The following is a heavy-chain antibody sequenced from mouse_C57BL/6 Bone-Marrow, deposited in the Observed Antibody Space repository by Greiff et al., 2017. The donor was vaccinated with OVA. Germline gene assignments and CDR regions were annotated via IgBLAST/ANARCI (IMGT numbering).Heavy chain of an antibody. V-gene: IGHV5-4*01. Sequence: EVKLVESGGGLVKPGGSLKLSCAASGFTFSSYAMSWVRQTPEKRLEWVATISDCGSYTYYPDNVKGRFTISRDNAKNNLYLQMSHLKSEDTAMYYCAREDYGNYGGFAYWGQGTLVTVSA. CDR1: GFTFSSYA. CDR2: ISDCGSYT. CDR3: AREDYGNYGGFAY. D-gene: IGHD2-1*01. J-gene: IGHJ3*01.